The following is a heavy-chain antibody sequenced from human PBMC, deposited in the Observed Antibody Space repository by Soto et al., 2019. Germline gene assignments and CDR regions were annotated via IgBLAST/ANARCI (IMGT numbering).Heavy chain of an antibody. J-gene: IGHJ5*02. CDR2: FFYSGNT. Sequence: PSETLSLTCTVSGGSIRSSSYYWGWIRQPPGKGLEWIGSFFYSGNTYYSPSLKSRVTMSVDTSKNQFSLKLSSVTAADTAVYYCARYGSSGWYRGDKWFDPWGQGTLGTVSS. CDR3: ARYGSSGWYRGDKWFDP. V-gene: IGHV4-39*01. D-gene: IGHD6-19*01. CDR1: GGSIRSSSYY.